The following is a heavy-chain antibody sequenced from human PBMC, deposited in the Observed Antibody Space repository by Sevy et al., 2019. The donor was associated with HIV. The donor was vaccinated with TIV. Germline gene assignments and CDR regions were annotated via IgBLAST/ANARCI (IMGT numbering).Heavy chain of an antibody. D-gene: IGHD4-17*01. V-gene: IGHV4-4*02. CDR3: ARGHGDYVDY. J-gene: IGHJ4*02. CDR1: GGSISSSNW. Sequence: SETLSLTCAVSGGSISSSNWCSWVRQPPGKGLEWIAEIYHSETTNYNPSLKSRVTISVDKSKNQVSLKLSFVTAADTAVYYCARGHGDYVDYWGQGILVTVSS. CDR2: IYHSETT.